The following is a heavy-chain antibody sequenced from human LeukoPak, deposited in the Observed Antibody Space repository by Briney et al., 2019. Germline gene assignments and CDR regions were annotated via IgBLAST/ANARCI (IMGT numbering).Heavy chain of an antibody. V-gene: IGHV3-21*01. D-gene: IGHD2-15*01. Sequence: GGSLRLSCAASGFTFSGYAMNWVRQAPGKGLEWVSSISSSSSYIYYADSVKGRFTISRDNAKNSLYLQMNSLRAEDTAVYYCARDGFGYCSGGSCYYMFDYWGQGTLVTVSS. J-gene: IGHJ4*02. CDR3: ARDGFGYCSGGSCYYMFDY. CDR2: ISSSSSYI. CDR1: GFTFSGYA.